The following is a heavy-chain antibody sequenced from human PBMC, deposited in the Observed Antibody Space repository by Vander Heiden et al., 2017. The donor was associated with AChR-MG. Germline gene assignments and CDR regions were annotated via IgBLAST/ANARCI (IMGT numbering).Heavy chain of an antibody. CDR1: GGSFSGYY. D-gene: IGHD3-9*01. Sequence: QVQLQQWGAGLLKPSETLSLTCAVYGGSFSGYYWGWIRQPPGKGLEWIGEINHSGSTNYNPSLKSRVTISVDTSKNQFSLKLSSVTAADTAVYYCARGLLRYFDWSPKVWFDPWGQGTLVTVSS. CDR3: ARGLLRYFDWSPKVWFDP. CDR2: INHSGST. V-gene: IGHV4-34*01. J-gene: IGHJ5*02.